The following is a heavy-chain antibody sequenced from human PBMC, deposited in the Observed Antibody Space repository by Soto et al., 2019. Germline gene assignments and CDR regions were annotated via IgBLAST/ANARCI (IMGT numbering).Heavy chain of an antibody. V-gene: IGHV3-43*01. J-gene: IGHJ6*02. Sequence: GGSLRLSCAASGFTFDDYTMHWVRQAPGKGLEWVSLISWDGGSTYYADSVKGRFTISRDNSKNSLYLQMNSLRNEDTALYYCAKDHVVAPSTPYYYYGMDVWGQGTTVTVSS. CDR3: AKDHVVAPSTPYYYYGMDV. CDR2: ISWDGGST. D-gene: IGHD2-15*01. CDR1: GFTFDDYT.